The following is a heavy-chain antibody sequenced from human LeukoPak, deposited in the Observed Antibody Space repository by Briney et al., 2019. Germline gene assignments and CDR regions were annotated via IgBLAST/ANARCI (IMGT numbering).Heavy chain of an antibody. Sequence: SETLSLTCTVSGGSISSYYWTWIRQPPGKGLEWIGEINHSGSTNYNPSVKSRVTISVDTSKNQFSLKLTSVTAADTAVYYCACDSSGYYHHDAFDTWGQGTMVTVSS. D-gene: IGHD3-22*01. CDR3: ACDSSGYYHHDAFDT. J-gene: IGHJ3*02. CDR2: INHSGST. CDR1: GGSISSYY. V-gene: IGHV4-34*01.